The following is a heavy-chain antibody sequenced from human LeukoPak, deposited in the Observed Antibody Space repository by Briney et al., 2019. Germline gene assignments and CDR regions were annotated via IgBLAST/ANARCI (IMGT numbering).Heavy chain of an antibody. V-gene: IGHV1-3*01. CDR1: GYTFTSYA. D-gene: IGHD2-8*02. J-gene: IGHJ4*02. Sequence: ASVKVSCKASGYTFTSYAMHWVRQAPGQRLEWMGWINAGNGNTKYSQKFQGRVTITRDTSASTAYMELSSLRSEDTAVYYCARANDLVAIQDYWGQGTLVTVSS. CDR2: INAGNGNT. CDR3: ARANDLVAIQDY.